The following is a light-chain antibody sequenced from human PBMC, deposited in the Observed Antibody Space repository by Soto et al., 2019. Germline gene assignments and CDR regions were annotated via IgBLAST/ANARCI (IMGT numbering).Light chain of an antibody. J-gene: IGLJ1*01. CDR3: ISYTSRNTYV. CDR1: SSDVGGYKY. Sequence: QSALTQPASVSGSPGQSITISCTGTSSDVGGYKYVSWYQQHPGKGPKLMIYEVSNRPSGVSDRFSGSKSGNTASLTISGLQAEEESDSYRISYTSRNTYVFGTGTKVTV. V-gene: IGLV2-14*01. CDR2: EVS.